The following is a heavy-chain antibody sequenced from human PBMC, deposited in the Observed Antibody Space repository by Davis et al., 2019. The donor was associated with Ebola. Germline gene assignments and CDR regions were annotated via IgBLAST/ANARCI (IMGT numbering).Heavy chain of an antibody. CDR1: GFSLSTSGMC. CDR3: ARSPNYNGLNYFDY. CDR2: IDWNDDK. D-gene: IGHD3-10*01. Sequence: SGPTLVKPTQTLTLTCTFSGFSLSTSGMCVSWIRQPPGKALEWLARIDWNDDKYYATSLKTRLTISKVTSKNQVVLTMTNMDPVDTATYYCARSPNYNGLNYFDYWGQGTMVTVSS. V-gene: IGHV2-70*12. J-gene: IGHJ4*02.